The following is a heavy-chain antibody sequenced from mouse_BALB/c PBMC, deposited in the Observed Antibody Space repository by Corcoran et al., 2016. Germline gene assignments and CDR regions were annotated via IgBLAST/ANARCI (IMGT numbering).Heavy chain of an antibody. V-gene: IGHV1-4*02. J-gene: IGHJ4*01. CDR2: INPSSGYT. CDR3: ARSGYYGRLYAMDY. CDR1: GYTFTSYT. Sequence: QVQLQQSAAELARPGASVKMSCKASGYTFTSYTMHWVKQRPGQGLEWIGYINPSSGYTEYNQKFKDKTTLTADKSSSTAYMQLSSLTSEDSAVYYCARSGYYGRLYAMDYWGQGTSVTVSS. D-gene: IGHD1-2*01.